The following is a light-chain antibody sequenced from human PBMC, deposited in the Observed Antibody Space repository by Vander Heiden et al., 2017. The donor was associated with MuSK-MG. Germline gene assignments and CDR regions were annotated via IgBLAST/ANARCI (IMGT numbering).Light chain of an antibody. CDR2: WAS. CDR1: QSLSYSSSNKNY. Sequence: DIVMTQSPDSLAVSLGERATINCKSSQSLSYSSSNKNYIAWYQQKPGQPPKLLFYWASTRDSGVPDRFSGSGSGTDFTLTISSRQAEDVAVYYCQQDDSTPWTFGQGTKVEIK. J-gene: IGKJ1*01. V-gene: IGKV4-1*01. CDR3: QQDDSTPWT.